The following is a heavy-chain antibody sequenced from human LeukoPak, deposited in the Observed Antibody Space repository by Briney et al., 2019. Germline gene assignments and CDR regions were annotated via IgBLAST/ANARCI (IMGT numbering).Heavy chain of an antibody. CDR2: IYHSGST. J-gene: IGHJ5*02. CDR1: GGSISSGGYY. D-gene: IGHD5-12*01. CDR3: ARGRATHYWFDP. Sequence: SETLSLTCTVSGGSISSGGYYWSWIRQPPGKGLEWIGYIYHSGSTYYNPSLKSRVTISVDRSKNQFSLKLSSVTAADTAVYYCARGRATHYWFDPWGQGTLVTVSS. V-gene: IGHV4-30-2*01.